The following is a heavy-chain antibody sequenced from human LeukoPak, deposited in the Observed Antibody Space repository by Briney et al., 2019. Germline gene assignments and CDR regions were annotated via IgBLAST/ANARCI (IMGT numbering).Heavy chain of an antibody. J-gene: IGHJ4*02. V-gene: IGHV4-39*01. Sequence: PSETLSLTCTVSGGSISSSSYYWGWIRQPPGKGLEWIGSIYYSGSTYYNPSLKSRVTISVDTSKNQFSLKLSSVTAADTAVYYCARHILLFTMVRGVIAYYFDYWGQGTLVTVSS. CDR1: GGSISSSSYY. CDR2: IYYSGST. D-gene: IGHD3-10*01. CDR3: ARHILLFTMVRGVIAYYFDY.